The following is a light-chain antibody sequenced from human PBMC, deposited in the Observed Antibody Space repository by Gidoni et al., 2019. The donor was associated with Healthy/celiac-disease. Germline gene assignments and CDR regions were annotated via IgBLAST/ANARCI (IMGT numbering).Light chain of an antibody. V-gene: IGKV3-15*01. J-gene: IGKJ1*01. CDR1: QSVSSN. CDR2: DAS. Sequence: DIVMTPSPATLSVSPGESTTLTCRASQSVSSNLAWYQQKPGQAPRLLIYDASTRATGIPARFSGSGSGTDFTLTISSLQSEDFAVYYCQQYNNWPWTFGQGTKVEIK. CDR3: QQYNNWPWT.